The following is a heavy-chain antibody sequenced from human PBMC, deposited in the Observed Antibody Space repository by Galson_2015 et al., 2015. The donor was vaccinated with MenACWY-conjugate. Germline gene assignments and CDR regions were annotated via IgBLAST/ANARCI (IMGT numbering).Heavy chain of an antibody. CDR3: AKDLVKNYEMLTGYFSD. Sequence: SLRLSCAASGLTFSNYAMTWVRQTPGKGLEWVSTISTIPGITYYADSVKGRFAISRDNSKNTLYLQMNSLRAEDTAAYYCAKDLVKNYEMLTGYFSDWGQGTLVTVSS. V-gene: IGHV3-23*01. CDR2: ISTIPGIT. CDR1: GLTFSNYA. D-gene: IGHD3-9*01. J-gene: IGHJ4*02.